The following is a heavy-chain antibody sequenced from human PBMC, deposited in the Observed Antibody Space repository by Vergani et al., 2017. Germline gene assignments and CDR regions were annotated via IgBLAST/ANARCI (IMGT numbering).Heavy chain of an antibody. V-gene: IGHV1-69*01. Sequence: QVQLVQSGAEVKKPGSSVKVSCKASGGTFSSYAISWVRQAPGQGIEWMGGIIPIFGTANYAQKFQGRVTITADESTSTAYMELSSLRSDDTAVYYCSRDCGPPGYSSSWLFDPWGQGTLVTVSS. D-gene: IGHD6-13*01. CDR1: GGTFSSYA. CDR3: SRDCGPPGYSSSWLFDP. J-gene: IGHJ5*02. CDR2: IIPIFGTA.